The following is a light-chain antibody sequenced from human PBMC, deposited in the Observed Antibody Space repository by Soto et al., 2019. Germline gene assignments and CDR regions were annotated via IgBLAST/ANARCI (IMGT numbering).Light chain of an antibody. V-gene: IGKV1-9*01. CDR2: AAS. J-gene: IGKJ3*01. CDR3: QQLGT. Sequence: DIQLTQSPSFLSASVGDRVTITCRASQGISSYLAWYQQKPGKAPKLLIYAASTLQSGVPSRFSGSGSGTEFTLTISILQPEDFATYYCQQLGTVGPGTKVDIK. CDR1: QGISSY.